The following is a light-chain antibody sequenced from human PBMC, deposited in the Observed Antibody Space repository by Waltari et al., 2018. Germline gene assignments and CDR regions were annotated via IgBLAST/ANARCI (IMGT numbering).Light chain of an antibody. CDR3: QHGYGAPPP. V-gene: IGKV1-27*01. J-gene: IGKJ4*01. Sequence: DIQMTQSPSSLSASVGHRVTITCQASQDISNNVAWYQQKPGKVSKLLIYKASTLHSVVPSRFSGSGSGTHFTLTISSLQPEDFATYFCQHGYGAPPPFGGGTKVEI. CDR2: KAS. CDR1: QDISNN.